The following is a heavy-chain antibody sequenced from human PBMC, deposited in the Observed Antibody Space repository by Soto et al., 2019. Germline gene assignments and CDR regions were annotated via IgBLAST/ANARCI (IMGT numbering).Heavy chain of an antibody. V-gene: IGHV1-18*01. Sequence: QVQLEQSGVEVKKPGASVRVACKTSASIFTRYGFSWVRQAPGQGLEWMGWSSAYNGDTKYAQNFQGRVTMTTDTSTRTAYMELRTLRIDDTAVYYCTSDYGDENSWGQGTLVTVSS. CDR3: TSDYGDENS. D-gene: IGHD4-17*01. CDR2: SSAYNGDT. J-gene: IGHJ4*02. CDR1: ASIFTRYG.